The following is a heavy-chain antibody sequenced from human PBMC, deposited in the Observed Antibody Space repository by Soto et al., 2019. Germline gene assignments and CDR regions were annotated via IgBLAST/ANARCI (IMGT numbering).Heavy chain of an antibody. J-gene: IGHJ4*02. D-gene: IGHD3-22*01. CDR2: ISYDGSNK. CDR1: GFTFSSYA. Sequence: QVQLVESGGGVVQPGRSLGLSCAASGFTFSSYAMHWVRQAPGKGLEWVAVISYDGSNKYYADSVKGRFTISRDNSKNTLYLQMNSLRAEDTAVYYCARGPADSSGYYSVDYWGQGTLVTVSS. CDR3: ARGPADSSGYYSVDY. V-gene: IGHV3-30-3*01.